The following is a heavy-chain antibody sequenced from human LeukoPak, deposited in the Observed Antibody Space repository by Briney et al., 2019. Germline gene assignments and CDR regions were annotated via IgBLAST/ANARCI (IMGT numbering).Heavy chain of an antibody. V-gene: IGHV1-46*01. D-gene: IGHD5-18*01. CDR2: INPSGGST. Sequence: ASVKVSCKASGYTFTSYYMHWVRQAPGQGLEWMGVINPSGGSTNYAQKFQGRVTMTMDTSTSTVYMELRSLRSEDTAVYSCARGVHNYGNFDFWGQGTLVTVSS. CDR3: ARGVHNYGNFDF. J-gene: IGHJ4*02. CDR1: GYTFTSYY.